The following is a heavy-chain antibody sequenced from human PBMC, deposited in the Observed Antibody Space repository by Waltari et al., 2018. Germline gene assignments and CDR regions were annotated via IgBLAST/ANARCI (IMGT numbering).Heavy chain of an antibody. Sequence: EVQLLESGGGLVQPGGSLRLSCAASGFTFRSSAMIWVRQSPGKGLVWVSSISGGSGTIYYADSVKGRFTVSRDNSKNTLYLQMNSLRAEDTAVYYCAKGAYCTSATCLPDYWGQGTLVTVSS. CDR1: GFTFRSSA. J-gene: IGHJ4*02. V-gene: IGHV3-23*01. D-gene: IGHD2-2*01. CDR3: AKGAYCTSATCLPDY. CDR2: ISGGSGTI.